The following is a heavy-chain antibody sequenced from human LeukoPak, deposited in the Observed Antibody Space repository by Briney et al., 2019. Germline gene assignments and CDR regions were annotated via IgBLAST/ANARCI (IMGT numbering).Heavy chain of an antibody. V-gene: IGHV4-39*07. CDR2: IYYSGST. Sequence: PSETLSLTCTVSGGPIDHMNYYWGWIRRAPGKGLEWIGSIYYSGSTYYNPSLKSRVTMLIDTSKNQFSLKLSSVTAADTAVYYCARDLQARVSLYYDFWSGYYTAWFDPWGQGTLVTVSS. D-gene: IGHD3-3*01. CDR1: GGPIDHMNYY. CDR3: ARDLQARVSLYYDFWSGYYTAWFDP. J-gene: IGHJ5*02.